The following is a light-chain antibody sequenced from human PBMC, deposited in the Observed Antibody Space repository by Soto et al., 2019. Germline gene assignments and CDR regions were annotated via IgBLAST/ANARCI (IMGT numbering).Light chain of an antibody. CDR1: QSISSL. Sequence: DIQMTQSPSILSASVGDRVTITCRASQSISSLLAWYQQKPGKAPNLLIHKASHLESGVPSRFSGSGSGTEFTLTISSLQPGDFATYYCQHYNTYPWTFGQGTKVEIK. CDR2: KAS. J-gene: IGKJ1*01. CDR3: QHYNTYPWT. V-gene: IGKV1-5*03.